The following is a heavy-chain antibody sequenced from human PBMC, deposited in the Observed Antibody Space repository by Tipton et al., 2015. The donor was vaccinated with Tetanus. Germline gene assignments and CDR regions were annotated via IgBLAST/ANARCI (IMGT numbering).Heavy chain of an antibody. Sequence: QLVQSGAEVKKPGSSVKVSCKASGGTFSSYAISWVRQAPGQGLEWMGGIIPIFGTAYYARKVQGRVTSTADESTSTAYMELSSLRSEDTAVYYCARTPYYYDSSGYSHYYGMEVWGQGTTVTVSS. V-gene: IGHV1-69*01. CDR1: GGTFSSYA. CDR2: IIPIFGTA. CDR3: ARTPYYYDSSGYSHYYGMEV. D-gene: IGHD3-22*01. J-gene: IGHJ6*02.